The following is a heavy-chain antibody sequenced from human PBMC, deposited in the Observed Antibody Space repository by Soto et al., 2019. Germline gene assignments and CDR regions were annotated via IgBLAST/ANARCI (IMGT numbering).Heavy chain of an antibody. V-gene: IGHV3-74*03. Sequence: PGGSLRLSCVASEFTFSSYWMHWVRQVPGKGLVSVSRLNEDGSFTSYADSVKGRFSIFRDNAKKTLYLQMNSLSAEDSAVYYCARDLSGRADVWGQGTTVTVSS. D-gene: IGHD3-10*01. CDR1: EFTFSSYW. CDR3: ARDLSGRADV. J-gene: IGHJ6*02. CDR2: LNEDGSFT.